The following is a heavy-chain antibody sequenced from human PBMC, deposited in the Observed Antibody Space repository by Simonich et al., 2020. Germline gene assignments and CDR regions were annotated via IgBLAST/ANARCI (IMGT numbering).Heavy chain of an antibody. CDR2: IYYSVNT. Sequence: QLQLQESGPGLVKPSETLSLTCTVSGGSITSSSFYWGWLRQPPGKGREWSGSIYYSVNTNYNPTLKSRVTISVDTSKNHFSLKLSSVTAADTAVYYCARHAGFAFDIWGQGTMVTVSS. CDR1: GGSITSSSFY. CDR3: ARHAGFAFDI. J-gene: IGHJ3*02. D-gene: IGHD6-13*01. V-gene: IGHV4-39*01.